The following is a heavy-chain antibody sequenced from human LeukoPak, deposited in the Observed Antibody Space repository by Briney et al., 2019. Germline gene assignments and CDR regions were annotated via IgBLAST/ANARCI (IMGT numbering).Heavy chain of an antibody. V-gene: IGHV4-34*01. J-gene: IGHJ5*02. CDR3: AREWFLARYS. CDR1: GGSFSGYY. CDR2: INHSGST. D-gene: IGHD3-22*01. Sequence: PSETLSLTCAVYGGSFSGYYWSWIRQPPGKGLEWIGEINHSGSTNYNPSLKSRVTISVDTSKNQFSLKLSSVTAEDTAVYYCAREWFLARYSWGQGVLVTVSS.